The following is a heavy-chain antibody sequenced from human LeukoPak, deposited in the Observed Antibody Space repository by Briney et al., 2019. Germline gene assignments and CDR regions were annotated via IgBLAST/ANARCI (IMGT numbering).Heavy chain of an antibody. Sequence: SETLSLTCTVSGGSISSYYWNWIRQPPGKGLEWIGYIYYSGSTNYNPSLKSRVTISVDTSKNQFSLKLSSVTAADTAVYYCARRAMDSSSWYRPSSNWFDPWGQGTLVTVSS. J-gene: IGHJ5*02. D-gene: IGHD6-13*01. V-gene: IGHV4-59*08. CDR1: GGSISSYY. CDR2: IYYSGST. CDR3: ARRAMDSSSWYRPSSNWFDP.